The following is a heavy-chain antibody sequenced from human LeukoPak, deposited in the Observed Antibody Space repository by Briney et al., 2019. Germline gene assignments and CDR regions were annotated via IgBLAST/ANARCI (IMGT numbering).Heavy chain of an antibody. Sequence: SETLSLTCIVSGDSISSGNWWSWVRQPPGKGLEWIGDFYHRGTTNYNPSLKSRVSISVDMSKNHLFLNLTSVTAADTAVYYCARGFLEWFLNPYYYYYYMDVWGKGTTVTVSS. CDR3: ARGFLEWFLNPYYYYYYMDV. J-gene: IGHJ6*03. V-gene: IGHV4-4*02. CDR2: FYHRGTT. D-gene: IGHD3-3*01. CDR1: GDSISSGNW.